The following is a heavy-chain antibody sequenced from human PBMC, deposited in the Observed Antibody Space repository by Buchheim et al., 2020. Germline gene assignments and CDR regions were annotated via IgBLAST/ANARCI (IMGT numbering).Heavy chain of an antibody. J-gene: IGHJ6*02. CDR3: AREFWDYYGSGSYYNGLHYGMDV. CDR1: GDSISSGGYY. D-gene: IGHD3-10*01. CDR2: IYYSGST. V-gene: IGHV4-31*03. Sequence: QVQLQESGPGLVKPSQTLSLTCSVSGDSISSGGYYWSWIRQHPGKGLEWIGYIYYSGSTYDNPSLKSRVTISVDTSKNQFSLKLSSVTAADTAVYYCAREFWDYYGSGSYYNGLHYGMDVWGQGTT.